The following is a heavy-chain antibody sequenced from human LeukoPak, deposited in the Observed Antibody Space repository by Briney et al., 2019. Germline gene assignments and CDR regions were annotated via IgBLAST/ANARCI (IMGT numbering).Heavy chain of an antibody. CDR1: GFTFSNYA. D-gene: IGHD5-18*01. J-gene: IGHJ3*02. Sequence: SGGSLRLSCAASGFTFSNYAMSWVRRAPGKGLEWVSAISGSGGSTYYADSVKGRFTISRDNSKNTLYLHMNSLRAEDTAIYYCAKTSARFLDTVGHAFDIWGQGTMVTVSS. CDR3: AKTSARFLDTVGHAFDI. CDR2: ISGSGGST. V-gene: IGHV3-23*01.